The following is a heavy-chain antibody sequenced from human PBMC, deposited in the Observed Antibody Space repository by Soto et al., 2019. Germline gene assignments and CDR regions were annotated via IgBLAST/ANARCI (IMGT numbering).Heavy chain of an antibody. CDR1: GGSISSSSYY. CDR2: IYYSGST. Sequence: SETLSLTCTVSGGSISSSSYYWGWIRQPPGKGLEWIGSIYYSGSTYYNPSLKSRVTISVDTSKNQFSLKLSSVTAADTAVYYCARDTFLGKSSGWYSHRDYYYYYGMDVWGQGTTVTVSS. D-gene: IGHD6-19*01. V-gene: IGHV4-39*02. J-gene: IGHJ6*02. CDR3: ARDTFLGKSSGWYSHRDYYYYYGMDV.